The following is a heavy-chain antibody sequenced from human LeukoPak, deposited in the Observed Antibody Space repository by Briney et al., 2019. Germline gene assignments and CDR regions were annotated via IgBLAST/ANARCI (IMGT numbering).Heavy chain of an antibody. Sequence: SETLSLTCTVSGGSISSYYWSWIRQPPGKGLEWIGCIYTSGSTNYNPSLKSRVTISVDTSKNQFSLKLSSVTAADTAVYYCARSGGRYYYDSSGYSQFDYWGQGTLVTVSS. CDR3: ARSGGRYYYDSSGYSQFDY. CDR2: IYTSGST. CDR1: GGSISSYY. V-gene: IGHV4-4*09. J-gene: IGHJ4*02. D-gene: IGHD3-22*01.